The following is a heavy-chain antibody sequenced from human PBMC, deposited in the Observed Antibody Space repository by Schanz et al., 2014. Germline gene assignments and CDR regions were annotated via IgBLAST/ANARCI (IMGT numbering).Heavy chain of an antibody. J-gene: IGHJ6*02. CDR3: ARDPSFSMVRGVIIDSYYYGMDV. V-gene: IGHV1-69*08. D-gene: IGHD3-10*01. CDR2: IIPVLNIA. CDR1: GGTFSSYT. Sequence: QLQLVQSGAEVKKPGSSVKVSCKLSGGTFSSYTISWMRQAPGQGLEWMGKIIPVLNIATYAQRFQGRVSITADTSTNTAYMELSSLTSEDTAVFYCARDPSFSMVRGVIIDSYYYGMDVWGQGTTVTVSS.